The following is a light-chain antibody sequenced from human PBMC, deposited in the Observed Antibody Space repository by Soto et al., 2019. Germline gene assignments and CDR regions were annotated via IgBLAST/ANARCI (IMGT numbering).Light chain of an antibody. CDR3: QQYNNWPRT. CDR1: QSVSSN. V-gene: IGKV3-15*01. J-gene: IGKJ1*01. CDR2: GAS. Sequence: MKQSPATLSVSPGERATLSCRASQSVSSNLAWYQQKPGRAPRLLIYGASTRATGIPDRFSGSGSGTEFTLTISSLQSEDFAVYYCQQYNNWPRTFGQGTKVDIK.